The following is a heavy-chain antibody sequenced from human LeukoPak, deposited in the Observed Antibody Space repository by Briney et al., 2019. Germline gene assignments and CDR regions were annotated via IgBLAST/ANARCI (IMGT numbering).Heavy chain of an antibody. CDR3: AKDPPDYYGSGSSDIGY. V-gene: IGHV3-23*01. CDR2: ISGSGGST. Sequence: GGSLRLSCAASGFTFSSYAMSWVRQAPGKGLEWVSAISGSGGSTYYADSVKGRFTISRDNSKSTLYLQRNSLRAEDTAVYYCAKDPPDYYGSGSSDIGYWGQGTLVTVSS. D-gene: IGHD3-10*01. CDR1: GFTFSSYA. J-gene: IGHJ4*02.